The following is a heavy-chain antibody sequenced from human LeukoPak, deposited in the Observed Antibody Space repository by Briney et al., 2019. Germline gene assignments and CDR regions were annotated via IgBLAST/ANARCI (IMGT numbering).Heavy chain of an antibody. V-gene: IGHV4-59*12. CDR1: GGSISGYY. D-gene: IGHD6-13*01. CDR2: IFYSGTT. Sequence: SETLSLTCTVSGGSISGYYWSWIRQPPGKGLEWIGYIFYSGTTNYNPSLKSRVIISVDTSKNQFSLKLTSVTAADTAVYYCAREGRGAAAGFDPWGQGTLVTVSS. J-gene: IGHJ5*02. CDR3: AREGRGAAAGFDP.